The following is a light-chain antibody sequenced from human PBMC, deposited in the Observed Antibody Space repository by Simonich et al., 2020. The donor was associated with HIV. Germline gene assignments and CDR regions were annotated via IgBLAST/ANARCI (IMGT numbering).Light chain of an antibody. CDR2: GAS. CDR3: QQYYNFPS. V-gene: IGKV1D-8*01. CDR1: QYISSD. Sequence: VIWMTQSPSLLSASTGTRVTIRCRLSQYISSDLAWYHEKPGKSPELLIYGASTLQSGVPSRFSGSGSGTNFTLTISCLQSEDFATYYCQQYYNFPSFGPGTKVDVK. J-gene: IGKJ3*01.